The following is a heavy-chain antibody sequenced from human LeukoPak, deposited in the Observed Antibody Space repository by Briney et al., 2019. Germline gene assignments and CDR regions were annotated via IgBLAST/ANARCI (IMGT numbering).Heavy chain of an antibody. CDR2: ISGSGGST. V-gene: IGHV3-23*01. Sequence: GGSLRLSCAASGFTFSSYAMSWVRQAPGKGLEWVSSISGSGGSTYYADSVKGRFTISRDNSKNTLYLQMNSLRAEDTAVYYCARCLDFWSGYHAPQYYYYMDVWGKGTTVTVSS. D-gene: IGHD3-3*01. J-gene: IGHJ6*03. CDR1: GFTFSSYA. CDR3: ARCLDFWSGYHAPQYYYYMDV.